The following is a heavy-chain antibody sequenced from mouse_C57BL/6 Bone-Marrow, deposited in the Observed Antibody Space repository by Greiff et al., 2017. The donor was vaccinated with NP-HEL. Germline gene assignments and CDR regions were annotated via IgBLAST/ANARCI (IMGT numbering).Heavy chain of an antibody. J-gene: IGHJ3*01. V-gene: IGHV1-42*01. CDR2: INPSTGGT. Sequence: EVQLQESGPELVKPGASVKISCKASGYSFTGYYMNWVKQSPEKSLEWIGEINPSTGGTTYNQKFKAKATLTVDKSSSTAYMQLKSLTSEDSAVYYCASRGYGSSYSAWFAYWGQGTLVTVSA. CDR3: ASRGYGSSYSAWFAY. D-gene: IGHD1-1*01. CDR1: GYSFTGYY.